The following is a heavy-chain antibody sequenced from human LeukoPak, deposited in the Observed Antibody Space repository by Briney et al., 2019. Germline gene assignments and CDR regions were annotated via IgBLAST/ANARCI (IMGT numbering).Heavy chain of an antibody. CDR1: GDSVSSGGYY. D-gene: IGHD2-2*01. V-gene: IGHV4-31*03. J-gene: IGHJ6*02. CDR2: IYYSGST. CDR3: ARGAGYCSSTSCSIYGMDV. Sequence: SETLSLTCTVSGDSVSSGGYYWSWIRQHPGKGLEWIGYIYYSGSTYYNPSLKSRVTISVDTSKNQFSLKLSSMTAADTAVYYCARGAGYCSSTSCSIYGMDVWGQGTTVTVSS.